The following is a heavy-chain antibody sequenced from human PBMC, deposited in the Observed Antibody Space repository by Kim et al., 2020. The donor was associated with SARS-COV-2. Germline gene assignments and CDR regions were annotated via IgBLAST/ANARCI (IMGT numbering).Heavy chain of an antibody. D-gene: IGHD2-15*01. V-gene: IGHV3-48*04. CDR3: ARDREGCNAIDY. Sequence: SYANSVKGRFTIARDNAKNSLDLHMNSLRPEDTAVYYCARDREGCNAIDYWGQGTLVTVSS. J-gene: IGHJ4*02.